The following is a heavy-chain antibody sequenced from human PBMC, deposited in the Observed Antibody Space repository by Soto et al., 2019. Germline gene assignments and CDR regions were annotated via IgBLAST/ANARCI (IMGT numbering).Heavy chain of an antibody. CDR3: ARATDWYFDL. J-gene: IGHJ2*01. CDR1: GFTVSSNY. CDR2: IYSGGST. V-gene: IGHV3-53*02. Sequence: EVQLVETGGGLIQPGGSLRLSCAAYGFTVSSNYMSWVRQAPGKGLEWVSVIYSGGSTYYADSVKGRFTISRDNSKNTLYIQMNSLRAEDTAVYYCARATDWYFDLWGSGTLVTVSS.